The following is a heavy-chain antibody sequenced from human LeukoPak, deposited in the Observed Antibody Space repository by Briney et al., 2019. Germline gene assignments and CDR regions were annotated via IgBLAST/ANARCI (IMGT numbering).Heavy chain of an antibody. CDR1: GFTFSSYA. D-gene: IGHD4-11*01. CDR3: ARAPVDYSNYYFDY. CDR2: ISYDGSNK. V-gene: IGHV3-30-3*01. Sequence: PGRSLRLSCAASGFTFSSYAMHWVRQAPGQGLEWMAVISYDGSNKYYADSVKGRFTISRDNSKNTLYLQMNSLRAEDTAVNYCARAPVDYSNYYFDYWGQGTLVTVSS. J-gene: IGHJ4*02.